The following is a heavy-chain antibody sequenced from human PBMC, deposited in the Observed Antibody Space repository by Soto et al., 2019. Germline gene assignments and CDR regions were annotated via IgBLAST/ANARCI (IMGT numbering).Heavy chain of an antibody. D-gene: IGHD3-22*01. CDR1: GFTFSSYG. Sequence: PGGSLRLSCAASGFTFSSYGMHWVRQAPGKGLEWVAVISYDGSNKYYADSVKGRFTISRDNSKHTLYLQMNSLRAEDTAVYYCAKVGGFYFDGSGYYSLDAFDIWGQGKMVTVSS. CDR3: AKVGGFYFDGSGYYSLDAFDI. CDR2: ISYDGSNK. V-gene: IGHV3-30*18. J-gene: IGHJ3*02.